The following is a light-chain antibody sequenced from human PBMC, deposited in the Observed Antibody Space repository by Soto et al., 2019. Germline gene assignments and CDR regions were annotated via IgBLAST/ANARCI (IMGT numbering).Light chain of an antibody. V-gene: IGKV1-39*01. J-gene: IGKJ1*01. CDR2: AAY. CDR3: QQSYDMPWT. Sequence: DIQITQSPSSLSASVGDTVTITCRASQIISTYLTWYQQKPGRAPKLLIYAAYNLQSGVPSRFSGSGSGTDFTLTISSLQPEDFAAYYCQQSYDMPWTFGQGTKVDI. CDR1: QIISTY.